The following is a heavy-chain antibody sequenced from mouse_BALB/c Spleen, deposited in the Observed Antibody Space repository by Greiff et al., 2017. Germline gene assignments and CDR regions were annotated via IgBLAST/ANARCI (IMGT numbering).Heavy chain of an antibody. J-gene: IGHJ1*01. D-gene: IGHD2-10*01. CDR2: IWAGGST. Sequence: VQLQQSGPGLVAPSQSLSITCTVSGFSLTSYGVHWVRQPPGKGLEWLGVIWAGGSTNYNSALMSRLSISKDNSKSQVFLKMNSLQTDDTAMYYCARETYYGNWYFDVWGAGTTVTVSS. CDR1: GFSLTSYG. V-gene: IGHV2-9*02. CDR3: ARETYYGNWYFDV.